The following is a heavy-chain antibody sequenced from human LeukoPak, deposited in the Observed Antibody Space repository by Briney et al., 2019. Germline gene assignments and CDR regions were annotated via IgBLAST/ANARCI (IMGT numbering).Heavy chain of an antibody. CDR3: ARDLDYDFWSGSY. Sequence: GGSLRLSCAASGFTFSSYAMHWVRHAPGKGLEWVAVISYDGSNKYYADSVKGRFTISRDNSKNTLYLQMNSLRAEDTAVYYCARDLDYDFWSGSYWGQGTLVTVSS. J-gene: IGHJ4*02. D-gene: IGHD3-3*01. V-gene: IGHV3-30-3*01. CDR2: ISYDGSNK. CDR1: GFTFSSYA.